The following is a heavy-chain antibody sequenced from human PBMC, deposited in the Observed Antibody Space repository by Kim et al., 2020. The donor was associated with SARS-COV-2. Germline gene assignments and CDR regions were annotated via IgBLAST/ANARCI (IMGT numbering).Heavy chain of an antibody. CDR1: GFTVSSNY. D-gene: IGHD6-13*01. CDR2: IYSGGST. Sequence: GGSLRLSCAASGFTVSSNYMSWVRQAPGKGLEWVSVIYSGGSTYYADSVKGRFTISRHNSKNTLYLQMNSLRAEDTAVYYCARASIAAPNCYGMDVWGQGTTVTVSS. J-gene: IGHJ6*02. CDR3: ARASIAAPNCYGMDV. V-gene: IGHV3-53*04.